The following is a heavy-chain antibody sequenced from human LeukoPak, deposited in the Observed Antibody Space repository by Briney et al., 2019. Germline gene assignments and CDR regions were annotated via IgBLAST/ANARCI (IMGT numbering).Heavy chain of an antibody. CDR2: ISGDGGST. J-gene: IGHJ2*01. CDR3: AKDGDSSGYWYFDL. CDR1: GFTFDDYA. V-gene: IGHV3-43*02. Sequence: GGSLRLSCAASGFTFDDYAMHWVRPAPGKGLEWVSLISGDGGSTYYADSVKGRFSNSRDNSKNSLYLQMNSLRTEDTALYYCAKDGDSSGYWYFDLWGRGTLVTVSS. D-gene: IGHD3-22*01.